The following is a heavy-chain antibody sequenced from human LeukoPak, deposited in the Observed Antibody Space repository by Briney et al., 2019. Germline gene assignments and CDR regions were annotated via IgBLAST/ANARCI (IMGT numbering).Heavy chain of an antibody. CDR2: INHSGST. CDR3: ARHSGRWFGGLDY. J-gene: IGHJ4*02. D-gene: IGHD3-10*01. V-gene: IGHV4-34*01. Sequence: SETLSLTCAVYGGSFSGYYWSWIRQPPGKGLEWIGEINHSGSTNYNPSLKSRVTISVDTSKNQFSLKLSSVTAADTAVYYCARHSGRWFGGLDYWGQGTLVTVSS. CDR1: GGSFSGYY.